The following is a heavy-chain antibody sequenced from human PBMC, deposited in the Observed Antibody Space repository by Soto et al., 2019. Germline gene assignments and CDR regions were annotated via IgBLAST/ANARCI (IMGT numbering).Heavy chain of an antibody. J-gene: IGHJ6*02. D-gene: IGHD3-10*01. V-gene: IGHV6-1*01. Sequence: PSQTLSLTCAMSGDSVSSDTSAWIWIRQSPSRGLEWLGRTFFKSKWHNDYALSVKSRITISPDTSQNQFSLDLDSVTPEDTAVYYCIRVTFFRGMDVWGQGXPVTVYS. CDR3: IRVTFFRGMDV. CDR2: TFFKSKWHN. CDR1: GDSVSSDTSA.